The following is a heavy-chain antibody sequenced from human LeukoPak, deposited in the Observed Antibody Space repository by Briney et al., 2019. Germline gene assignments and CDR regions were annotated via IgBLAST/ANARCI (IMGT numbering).Heavy chain of an antibody. CDR2: IYYSGST. CDR1: GGSISSSSYY. V-gene: IGHV4-39*07. J-gene: IGHJ3*02. D-gene: IGHD2-15*01. Sequence: SETLSLTCTVSGGSISSSSYYWGWIRQPPGKGLEWIGSIYYSGSTYYNPSLKSRVTISVDTSKNQFSLKLSSVTAADTAVYYCARDEGVVVAAHDAFDIWGQGTMVTVSS. CDR3: ARDEGVVVAAHDAFDI.